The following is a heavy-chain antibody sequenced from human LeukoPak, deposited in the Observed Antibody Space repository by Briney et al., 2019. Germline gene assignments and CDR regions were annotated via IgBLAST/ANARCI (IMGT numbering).Heavy chain of an antibody. CDR3: ARVLGSGSYPAGY. V-gene: IGHV3-21*01. CDR1: GFIFSDYS. Sequence: GGSLRLSCAASGFIFSDYSMSWVRQAPGKGLEWVSSISSSSYVYYADSVKGRFTISRDNAKNSLYLQINSLRAEDTAVYYCARVLGSGSYPAGYWGQGTLVTVSS. J-gene: IGHJ4*02. CDR2: ISSSSYV. D-gene: IGHD1-26*01.